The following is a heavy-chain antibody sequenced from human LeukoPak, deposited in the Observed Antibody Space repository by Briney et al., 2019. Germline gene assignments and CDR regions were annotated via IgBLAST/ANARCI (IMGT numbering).Heavy chain of an antibody. CDR2: IYYSGST. CDR1: GGSISSYY. D-gene: IGHD7-27*01. CDR3: ATSGLLGTWFDP. Sequence: SETLSLTCTVSGGSISSYYWSWIRQPPGKGLEWIGSIYYSGSTNYNPSLKSRVTISVDTSKNQFSLKLSSVTAADTAVYYCATSGLLGTWFDPWGQGTLVTVSS. V-gene: IGHV4-59*01. J-gene: IGHJ5*02.